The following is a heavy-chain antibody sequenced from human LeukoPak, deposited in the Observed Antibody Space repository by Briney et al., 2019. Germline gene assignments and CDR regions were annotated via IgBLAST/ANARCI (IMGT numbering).Heavy chain of an antibody. J-gene: IGHJ3*02. CDR3: ARAKGGFGVGAFDI. D-gene: IGHD3-3*01. V-gene: IGHV3-64*01. CDR1: GFTFSSYA. Sequence: GGSPRLSCAASGFTFSSYAMHWVRQAPGKGLEYVSAISSNGGSTYYANSVKGRFTISRDNSKNTLYLQMGSLRAEDMAVYYCARAKGGFGVGAFDIWGQGTMVTVSS. CDR2: ISSNGGST.